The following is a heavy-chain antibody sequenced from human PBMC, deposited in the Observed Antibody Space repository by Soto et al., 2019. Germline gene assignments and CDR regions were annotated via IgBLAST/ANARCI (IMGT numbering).Heavy chain of an antibody. V-gene: IGHV3-23*01. D-gene: IGHD3-22*01. J-gene: IGHJ2*01. CDR1: GFAFSSYA. CDR3: AKSGDTSGFYHWYFDL. Sequence: EVQLLESGGGLVQPGESLRVSCTASGFAFSSYAMSWLRQAPGKGLEWVSTITGNGINTYYAVSVKGRFSISRDNSKNTLYLQMSSLRAEDTAVYYCAKSGDTSGFYHWYFDLWGRGSLVTVSS. CDR2: ITGNGINT.